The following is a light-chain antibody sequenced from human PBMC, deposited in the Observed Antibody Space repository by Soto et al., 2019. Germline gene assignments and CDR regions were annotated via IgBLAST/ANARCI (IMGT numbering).Light chain of an antibody. CDR3: QQSSIWPWT. J-gene: IGKJ1*01. Sequence: EIVLTQSPATLSLSPGERATLSCWASQSVSNYFVWYQQKPGQAPRLLIYDASKRATGIPARFSGSGSGTDFTLTISSLEPEHFAVYYCQQSSIWPWTFGQGTKVDIK. CDR2: DAS. CDR1: QSVSNY. V-gene: IGKV3-11*01.